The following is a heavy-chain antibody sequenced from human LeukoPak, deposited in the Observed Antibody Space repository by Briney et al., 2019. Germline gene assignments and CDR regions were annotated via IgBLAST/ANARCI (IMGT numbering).Heavy chain of an antibody. CDR3: ARARRFYDSTGYYNYFDY. CDR2: FYHSGNT. J-gene: IGHJ4*02. Sequence: SETLSLTCAVSGYSISSGYYWGWIRQPPGKGLEWIGSFYHSGNTYYNPSLKSRVTISVDTSKNQFSLYQSSVTAADTAVYYCARARRFYDSTGYYNYFDYWGQGTLVTVSS. V-gene: IGHV4-38-2*01. D-gene: IGHD3-22*01. CDR1: GYSISSGYY.